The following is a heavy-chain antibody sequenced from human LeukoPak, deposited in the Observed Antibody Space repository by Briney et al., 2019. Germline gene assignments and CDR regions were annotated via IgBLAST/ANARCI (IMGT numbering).Heavy chain of an antibody. CDR1: GGSISSYY. CDR3: ARDREGYFDY. D-gene: IGHD1-26*01. CDR2: IYYSGST. Sequence: NASETLSLTCTVSGGSISSYYWSWIRQPPGKGLEWIGYIYYSGSTNYNPSLKSRVTIPVDTSKNQYSLKLSSVTAADSAVYYCARDREGYFDYWGQGTLVTVSS. J-gene: IGHJ4*02. V-gene: IGHV4-59*01.